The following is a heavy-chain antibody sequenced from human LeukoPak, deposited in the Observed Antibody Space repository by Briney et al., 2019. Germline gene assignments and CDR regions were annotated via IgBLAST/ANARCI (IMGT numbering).Heavy chain of an antibody. Sequence: GGSLRLSCAASGFTFSSYGMHWVRQAPGKGLEWVAVIWYDGSNKYYADSVKGRFTISRDNSKNTLYPQMNSLRAEDTAVYYCARDLPPYNWNDGHPIDYWGQGTLVTVSS. CDR2: IWYDGSNK. D-gene: IGHD1-1*01. J-gene: IGHJ4*02. V-gene: IGHV3-33*01. CDR1: GFTFSSYG. CDR3: ARDLPPYNWNDGHPIDY.